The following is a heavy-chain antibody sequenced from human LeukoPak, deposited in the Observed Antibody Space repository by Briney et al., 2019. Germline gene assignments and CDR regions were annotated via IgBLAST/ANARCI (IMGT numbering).Heavy chain of an antibody. J-gene: IGHJ4*02. D-gene: IGHD1-26*01. CDR1: GFTFSSYA. CDR3: AKDLDLGELADY. CDR2: ISGSGDTK. Sequence: GGSLRLSCAASGFTFSSYAMSWVRQAPGKGLEWVSAISGSGDTKYYADSVKGRFTLSRDNSKNTLYLQMNSLRAEDTAVYYCAKDLDLGELADYWGQGTLVTVSS. V-gene: IGHV3-23*01.